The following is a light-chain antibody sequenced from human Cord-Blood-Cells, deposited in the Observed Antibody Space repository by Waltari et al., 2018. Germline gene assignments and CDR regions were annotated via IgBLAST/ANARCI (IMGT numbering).Light chain of an antibody. CDR2: GKT. CDR1: SQGSYY. J-gene: IGLJ2*01. CDR3: NSRDSSCNHLV. V-gene: IGLV3-19*01. Sequence: SSELTQDPAVSVPLGQIARITCQGDSQGSYYSCWYLQKPGQAPVLVIYGKTNPPSGIQDRFSGSSSGNTASLTITGAQAEDEADYYCNSRDSSCNHLVFGGGTKLTVL.